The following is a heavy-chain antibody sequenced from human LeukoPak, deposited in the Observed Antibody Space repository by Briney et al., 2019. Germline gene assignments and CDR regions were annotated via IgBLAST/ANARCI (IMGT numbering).Heavy chain of an antibody. CDR3: AKDDGYSRPHF. D-gene: IGHD5-12*01. J-gene: IGHJ4*02. CDR1: GFTFTSYW. Sequence: GGSLRLSCATSGFTFTSYWMHWVRQVPGKGLEWVSAISGSGGSTYYADSVKGRFTISRDNSKNTLYLQMNSLRAEDTAVYYCAKDDGYSRPHFWGQGTLVTVSS. CDR2: ISGSGGST. V-gene: IGHV3-23*01.